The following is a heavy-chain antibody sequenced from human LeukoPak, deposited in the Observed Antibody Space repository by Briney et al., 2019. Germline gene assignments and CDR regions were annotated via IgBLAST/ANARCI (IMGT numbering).Heavy chain of an antibody. CDR1: GGSVSSGSYY. CDR2: ICYSGST. CDR3: ARGPTIFGVVIRYWFDP. D-gene: IGHD3-3*01. J-gene: IGHJ5*02. Sequence: SETLSLTCTVSGGSVSSGSYYWSWIRQPPGKGLEWIGYICYSGSTNYNPSLKSRVTISVDTSKNQFSLKLSSVTAADTAVYYCARGPTIFGVVIRYWFDPWGQGTLVTVSS. V-gene: IGHV4-61*01.